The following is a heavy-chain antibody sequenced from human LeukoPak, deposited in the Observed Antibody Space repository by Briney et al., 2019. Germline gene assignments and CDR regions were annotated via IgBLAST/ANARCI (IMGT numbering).Heavy chain of an antibody. CDR1: GGSISSGSYY. CDR3: ARDKRGSDWFDP. V-gene: IGHV4-61*02. CDR2: IYTSGST. Sequence: PSETLSLTCTVSGGSISSGSYYWSWIRQPAGKGLEWIGRIYTSGSTNYNPSLKSRVTISVDTSKNQFSLKLSSVTAADTAVYYCARDKRGSDWFDPWGQGTLVTVSS. J-gene: IGHJ5*02. D-gene: IGHD1-1*01.